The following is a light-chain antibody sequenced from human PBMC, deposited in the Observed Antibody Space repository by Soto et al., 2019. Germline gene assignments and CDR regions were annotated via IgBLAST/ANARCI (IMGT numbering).Light chain of an antibody. CDR3: AAWDASVNNYV. J-gene: IGLJ1*01. Sequence: QSALTQPASVSGSPGQSITISCTGTSSDVGGYNYVSWYQQHPGKAPKLMIYEVSNRPSGVSNRFSGSKSGNTASLTISGLQAEDEADYYCAAWDASVNNYVFGTGTKLTVL. CDR1: SSDVGGYNY. CDR2: EVS. V-gene: IGLV2-14*01.